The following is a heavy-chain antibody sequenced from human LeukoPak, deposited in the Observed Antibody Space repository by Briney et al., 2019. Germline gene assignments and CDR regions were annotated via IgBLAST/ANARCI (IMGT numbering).Heavy chain of an antibody. CDR2: IIPIFGTA. J-gene: IGHJ6*03. D-gene: IGHD6-13*01. CDR1: GGTFSSYA. CDR3: AGALSGGTARTSNYMDV. Sequence: SVKVSCKASGGTFSSYAISWVRQAPGQGLEWMGGIIPIFGTANYAQKFQGRVTITTDESTSTAYMELSSLRSEDTAVYYCAGALSGGTARTSNYMDVWGKGTTVTVSS. V-gene: IGHV1-69*05.